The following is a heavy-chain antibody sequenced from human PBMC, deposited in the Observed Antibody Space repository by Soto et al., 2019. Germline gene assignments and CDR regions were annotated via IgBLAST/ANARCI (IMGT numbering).Heavy chain of an antibody. CDR1: GGSISSGDYY. Sequence: QVQLQESGPGLVKPSQTLSLTCTVSGGSISSGDYYWSWIRQPPGKGLGWIGYIYYSGSTYYNPSLKSRVTISVDTSKNQFSLKLSSVTAADTAVYSCASLDSSGYSPFDYWGQGTLVTVSS. J-gene: IGHJ4*02. CDR2: IYYSGST. CDR3: ASLDSSGYSPFDY. D-gene: IGHD3-22*01. V-gene: IGHV4-30-4*01.